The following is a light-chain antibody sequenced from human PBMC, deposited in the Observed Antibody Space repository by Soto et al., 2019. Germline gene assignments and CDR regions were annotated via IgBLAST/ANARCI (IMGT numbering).Light chain of an antibody. Sequence: EIVLTQSPGTLSLSPGERATLSCRASQSVSSSYLAWYQQKPGQAPRLPIYGASGRATGIPDRFRGSGSGTDFTLTISRLDPDDFAVYYCQQYGSSSLTFGGGTKVEIK. CDR1: QSVSSSY. V-gene: IGKV3-20*01. CDR3: QQYGSSSLT. CDR2: GAS. J-gene: IGKJ4*01.